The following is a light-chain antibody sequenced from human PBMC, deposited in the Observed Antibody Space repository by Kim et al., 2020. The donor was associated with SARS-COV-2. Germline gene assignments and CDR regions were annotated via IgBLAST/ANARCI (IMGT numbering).Light chain of an antibody. J-gene: IGKJ4*01. CDR2: DAS. CDR1: QSVSSY. V-gene: IGKV3-11*01. Sequence: GERTTPACRASQSVSSYLAWYRQKPGQAPRLLIYDASNRATGIPARFSGSGSGTDFTLTISSLEPEDFAVYYCQQRSNWPPVLTFGGGTKVDIK. CDR3: QQRSNWPPVLT.